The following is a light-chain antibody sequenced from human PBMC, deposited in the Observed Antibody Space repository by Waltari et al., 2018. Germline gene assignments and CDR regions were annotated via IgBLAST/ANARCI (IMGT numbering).Light chain of an antibody. CDR1: SRDVGGYNY. CDR3: SSFAGRDNFGV. CDR2: EVN. Sequence: QSALTQPPSAAGSPGQSVTISCTGTSRDVGGYNYVSWYQQHPGKAPKLLIYEVNKRPSGVPDRFSGSQSGNTASLTVSGLQVEDEGDYYCSSFAGRDNFGVFGGGTKLTVL. J-gene: IGLJ3*02. V-gene: IGLV2-8*01.